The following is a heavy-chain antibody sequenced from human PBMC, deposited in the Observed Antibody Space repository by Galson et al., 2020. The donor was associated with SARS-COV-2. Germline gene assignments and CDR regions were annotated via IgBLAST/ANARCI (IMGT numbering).Heavy chain of an antibody. V-gene: IGHV3-23*01. CDR3: ARGPSLGVITSTEY. CDR1: GFTFSSYA. Sequence: GESLKISCAASGFTFSSYAMSWVRQAPGKGLEWVSAISGSGGTTYYADSVKGRFTISRDSSKNTLYLQVNSLRAEDTAVYYCARGPSLGVITSTEYWGQGTLVTVSS. D-gene: IGHD3-22*01. CDR2: ISGSGGTT. J-gene: IGHJ4*02.